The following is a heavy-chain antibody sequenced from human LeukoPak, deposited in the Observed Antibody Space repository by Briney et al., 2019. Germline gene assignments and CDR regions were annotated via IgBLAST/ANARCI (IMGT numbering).Heavy chain of an antibody. D-gene: IGHD4-11*01. V-gene: IGHV1-69*05. Sequence: SVKVSCKASGGTFSSYAISWVRQAPGQGLEWMGRIIPIFGTANYAQKFQGRVTITTDESTSTAYMELSSLGSEDTAVYYCARGPRPTVRGMENWFDPWGQGTLVTVSS. J-gene: IGHJ5*02. CDR2: IIPIFGTA. CDR1: GGTFSSYA. CDR3: ARGPRPTVRGMENWFDP.